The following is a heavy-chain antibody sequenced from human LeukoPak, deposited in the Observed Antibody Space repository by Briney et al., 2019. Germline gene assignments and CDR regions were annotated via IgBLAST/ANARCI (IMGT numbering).Heavy chain of an antibody. CDR3: ARATDPDGLDAFDI. J-gene: IGHJ3*02. D-gene: IGHD5-24*01. CDR2: IYSGGST. CDR1: GFTFSSYW. Sequence: GGSLRLSCAASGFTFSSYWMSWVRQAPGKGLEWVSVIYSGGSTYYADSVKGRFTISRDNSKSTLYLQMNSLRAEDTAVYYCARATDPDGLDAFDIWGQGTMVTVSS. V-gene: IGHV3-53*01.